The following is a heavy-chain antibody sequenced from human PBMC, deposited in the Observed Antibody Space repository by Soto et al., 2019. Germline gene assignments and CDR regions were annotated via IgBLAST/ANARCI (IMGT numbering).Heavy chain of an antibody. CDR3: ARDTSSTSYYYYGMDV. CDR2: ISYDGSNK. CDR1: GFTFSSYA. J-gene: IGHJ6*02. V-gene: IGHV3-30-3*01. Sequence: PGGSLRLSCAASGFTFSSYAMHWVRQAPGKGLEWVAVISYDGSNKYYADSVKGRFTISRDSSKNTLYLQMNSLRAEDTAVYYCARDTSSTSYYYYGMDVWGQGTTVTVSS. D-gene: IGHD2-2*01.